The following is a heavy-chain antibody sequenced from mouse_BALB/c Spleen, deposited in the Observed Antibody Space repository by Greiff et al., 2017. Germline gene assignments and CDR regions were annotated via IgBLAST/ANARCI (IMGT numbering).Heavy chain of an antibody. V-gene: IGHV1S56*01. CDR2: IYPGNVNT. CDR3: AREGDGYSWFAY. CDR1: GYTFTSYY. D-gene: IGHD2-3*01. J-gene: IGHJ3*01. Sequence: QVQLQQSGPELVKPGASVRISCKASGYTFTSYYIHWVKQRPGQGLEWIGWIYPGNVNTKYNEKFKGKATLTADKSSSTAYMQLSSLTSEDSAVYFCAREGDGYSWFAYWGQGTLVTVSA.